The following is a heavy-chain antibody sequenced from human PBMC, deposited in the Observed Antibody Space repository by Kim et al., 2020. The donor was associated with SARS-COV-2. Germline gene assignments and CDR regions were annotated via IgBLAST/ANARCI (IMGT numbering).Heavy chain of an antibody. J-gene: IGHJ4*02. D-gene: IGHD3-10*01. CDR3: ARDYGSGSYFQDLY. CDR1: GYTFTSYG. V-gene: IGHV1-18*04. CDR2: ISAYNGNT. Sequence: DSVKVSCKASGYTFTSYGISWVRQAPGQGLEWMGWISAYNGNTNYAQKLQGRVTMTTDTSTSTAYMELRSLRSDDTAVYYCARDYGSGSYFQDLYWGQGTLVTVSS.